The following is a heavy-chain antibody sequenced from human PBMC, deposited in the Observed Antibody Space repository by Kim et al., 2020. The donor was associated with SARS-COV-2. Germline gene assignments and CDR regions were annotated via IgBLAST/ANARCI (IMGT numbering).Heavy chain of an antibody. D-gene: IGHD3-16*01. CDR2: GGST. CDR3: ARGEPFDY. Sequence: GGSTYYADSGKGRFTISRDNSKNTRYLQMNSLRAEDTAVYYCARGEPFDYWGQGTLVTVSS. V-gene: IGHV3-23*01. J-gene: IGHJ4*02.